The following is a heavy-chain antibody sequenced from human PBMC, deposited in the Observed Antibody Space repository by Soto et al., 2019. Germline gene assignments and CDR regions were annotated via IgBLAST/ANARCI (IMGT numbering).Heavy chain of an antibody. D-gene: IGHD6-6*01. J-gene: IGHJ6*04. Sequence: PGESLKISCHGSGYSFASYLIGLVRQMPGKYLEWMGIIYPGDSYTRYSPSFQGQVTISADKSLSTAYLQWTSLKASDTALYYCARTRSFTLGFYYDGMGVWGKGTTVTVSS. CDR3: ARTRSFTLGFYYDGMGV. V-gene: IGHV5-51*01. CDR1: GYSFASYL. CDR2: IYPGDSYT.